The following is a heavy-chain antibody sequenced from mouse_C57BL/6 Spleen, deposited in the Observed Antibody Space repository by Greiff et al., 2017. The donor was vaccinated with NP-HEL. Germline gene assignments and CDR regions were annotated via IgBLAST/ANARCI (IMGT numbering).Heavy chain of an antibody. CDR3: ARRGYGSYYAMDY. V-gene: IGHV1-20*01. CDR2: INPYNGDT. D-gene: IGHD1-1*01. CDR1: GYSFTGYF. J-gene: IGHJ4*01. Sequence: VQLKQSGPELVKPGDSVKISCKASGYSFTGYFMNWVMQSHGKSLEWIGRINPYNGDTFYNQKFKGKATLTVDKSSSTAHMELRSLTSEDSAVYYCARRGYGSYYAMDYWGQGTSVTVSS.